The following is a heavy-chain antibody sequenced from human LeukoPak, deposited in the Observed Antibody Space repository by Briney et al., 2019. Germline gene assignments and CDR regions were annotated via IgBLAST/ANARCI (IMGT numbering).Heavy chain of an antibody. J-gene: IGHJ6*04. CDR2: ISSSGSTI. Sequence: GGSLRLSCVASGFTFTDYYMRWIRQAPGKGLEWVSYISSSGSTIYYADSVKGRFTIFRDNAKNSLYLQMNSLRAEDTAVYYCAELGITMIGGVWGKGTTVTVSS. CDR3: AELGITMIGGV. CDR1: GFTFTDYY. V-gene: IGHV3-11*04. D-gene: IGHD3-10*02.